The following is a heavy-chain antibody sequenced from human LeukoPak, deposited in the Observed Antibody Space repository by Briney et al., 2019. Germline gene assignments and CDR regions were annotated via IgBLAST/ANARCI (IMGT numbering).Heavy chain of an antibody. D-gene: IGHD4-23*01. CDR3: ARDKEGRNHFDY. CDR2: ISYDGSNK. Sequence: GGSLRLSCTASGFTFSNYGMDWVRQAPGKGLECVAFISYDGSNKNYADSVKGRFTISRDNSKNMLYLQMNSLRAEDTAVYYCARDKEGRNHFDYWGQGTLVTVSS. J-gene: IGHJ4*02. V-gene: IGHV3-30*03. CDR1: GFTFSNYG.